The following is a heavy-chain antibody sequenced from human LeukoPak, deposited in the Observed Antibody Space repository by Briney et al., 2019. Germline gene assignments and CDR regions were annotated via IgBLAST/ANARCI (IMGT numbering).Heavy chain of an antibody. D-gene: IGHD4-17*01. CDR1: GLTFSSYS. Sequence: PGGSLRLSCAASGLTFSSYSMNWVRQAPGKGLEWVSVIYSGGSTYYADSVKGRFTISRNNSKNTLYLQMNSLRAEDTAVYYCASDLYGDPSYWGQGTLVTVSS. CDR2: IYSGGST. J-gene: IGHJ4*02. V-gene: IGHV3-66*01. CDR3: ASDLYGDPSY.